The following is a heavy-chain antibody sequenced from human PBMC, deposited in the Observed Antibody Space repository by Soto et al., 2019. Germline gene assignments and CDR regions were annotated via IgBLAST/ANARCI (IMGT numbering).Heavy chain of an antibody. J-gene: IGHJ4*02. Sequence: LRLSCAASGFTFSSYWMSWVRQAPGKGLEWVANIKQDGSEKYYVDSVKGRITISRDNAKNSLYLQMNSLRAEDTAVYYCARRLLRYFDWLLAPFDYWGQGTLVTVSS. CDR2: IKQDGSEK. D-gene: IGHD3-9*01. CDR3: ARRLLRYFDWLLAPFDY. V-gene: IGHV3-7*05. CDR1: GFTFSSYW.